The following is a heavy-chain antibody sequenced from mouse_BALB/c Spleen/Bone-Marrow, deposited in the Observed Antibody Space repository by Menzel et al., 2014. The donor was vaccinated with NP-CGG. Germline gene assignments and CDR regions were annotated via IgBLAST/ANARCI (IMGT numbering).Heavy chain of an antibody. CDR3: ASSPYGYFDY. Sequence: EVQGVESGGGLVQPGGSRKLSCAASGFTFSSFGMHWVRPAPEKGLEWVAYISSGSSTIYYADTVKGRFTISRDNPKNALFLQMTSLRSEDTAMYYCASSPYGYFDYWGQGTTLTVSS. V-gene: IGHV5-17*02. CDR2: ISSGSSTI. J-gene: IGHJ2*01. CDR1: GFTFSSFG. D-gene: IGHD1-1*01.